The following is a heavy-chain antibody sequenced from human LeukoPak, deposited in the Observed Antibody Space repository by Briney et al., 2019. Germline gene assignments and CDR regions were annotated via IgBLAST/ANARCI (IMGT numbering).Heavy chain of an antibody. CDR3: ARIRSYYDSGYYPYYIDY. CDR2: IHYSGST. D-gene: IGHD3-22*01. CDR1: GGCVSSNDYY. Sequence: SETLSLTCTTSGGCVSSNDYYWGWIRQPPGRGVERIGTIHYSGSTYYKASLKSRVTISIDTSKKQFSLTLGSVTAADTAVYYCARIRSYYDSGYYPYYIDYWGQGILVTVSS. V-gene: IGHV4-39*07. J-gene: IGHJ4*02.